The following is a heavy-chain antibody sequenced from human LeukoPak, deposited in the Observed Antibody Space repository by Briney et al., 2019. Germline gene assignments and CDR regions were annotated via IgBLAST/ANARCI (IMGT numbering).Heavy chain of an antibody. CDR2: ISSSSSYI. J-gene: IGHJ4*02. V-gene: IGHV3-21*01. D-gene: IGHD4-17*01. CDR3: ARVSPNTVTTLQYFDY. Sequence: GTSLRLSCSASGFSFSSYEMNWVRQAPGKGLEWVSSISSSSSYIYYADSVKGRFTISRDNAKNSLYLQMNSLRAEDTAVYYCARVSPNTVTTLQYFDYWGQGTLVTVSS. CDR1: GFSFSSYE.